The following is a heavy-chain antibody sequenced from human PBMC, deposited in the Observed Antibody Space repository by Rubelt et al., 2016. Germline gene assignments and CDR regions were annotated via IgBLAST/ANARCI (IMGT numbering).Heavy chain of an antibody. CDR1: GGSISSSAYY. Sequence: QLHLQESGPGLVKPSETLSLTCTVSGGSISSSAYYWAWIRQPPGKGLEWIGNIYYSGSTYYNPSLKSRVTISVDRSKNQFSLKLSSVTAADTAVYYCARLFDYTNYFDYWGQETLVTVSS. J-gene: IGHJ4*02. D-gene: IGHD4-11*01. V-gene: IGHV4-39*01. CDR2: IYYSGST. CDR3: ARLFDYTNYFDY.